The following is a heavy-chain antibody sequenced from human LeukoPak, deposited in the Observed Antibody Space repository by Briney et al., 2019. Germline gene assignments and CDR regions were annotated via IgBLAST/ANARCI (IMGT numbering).Heavy chain of an antibody. CDR2: IRSKAYGGTT. Sequence: GGSLRLSCTASGFTFGDYAMSWFRQAPGKGLEWVGFIRSKAYGGTTEYAASVKGRFTISRDDSKSIAYLQMNSLKTEDTAVYYCTRDTGTGIAAAGKGYYGMDVWGQGTTVTVSS. J-gene: IGHJ6*02. D-gene: IGHD6-13*01. CDR3: TRDTGTGIAAAGKGYYGMDV. V-gene: IGHV3-49*03. CDR1: GFTFGDYA.